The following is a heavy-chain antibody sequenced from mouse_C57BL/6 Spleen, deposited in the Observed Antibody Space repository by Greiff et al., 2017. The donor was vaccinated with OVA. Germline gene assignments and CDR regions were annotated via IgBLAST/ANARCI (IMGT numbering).Heavy chain of an antibody. CDR3: ASRYGNSYYFDY. J-gene: IGHJ2*01. CDR1: GYAFSSSW. D-gene: IGHD2-1*01. CDR2: IYPGDGDT. Sequence: VQLQQSGPELVKPGASVKISCKASGYAFSSSWMNWVKQRPGKGLEWIGRIYPGDGDTNYNGKFKGKATLTADKSSSTAYMQLSSLTSEDSAVYFCASRYGNSYYFDYWGQGTTLTVSS. V-gene: IGHV1-82*01.